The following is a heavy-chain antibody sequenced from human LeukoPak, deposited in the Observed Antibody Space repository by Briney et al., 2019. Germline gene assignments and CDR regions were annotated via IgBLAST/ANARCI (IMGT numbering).Heavy chain of an antibody. J-gene: IGHJ5*02. D-gene: IGHD5-24*01. CDR1: GLTLSSHW. Sequence: GGSLRLSCEGSGLTLSSHWMHWIRHVPGEGPVGVSRISEDGSTTSYADSVRGRFTISRDNARNTVHMEMNGLTGEDTAVYYCARGGRDGYNWGWFDPWGQGTLVTVSS. CDR3: ARGGRDGYNWGWFDP. CDR2: ISEDGSTT. V-gene: IGHV3-74*01.